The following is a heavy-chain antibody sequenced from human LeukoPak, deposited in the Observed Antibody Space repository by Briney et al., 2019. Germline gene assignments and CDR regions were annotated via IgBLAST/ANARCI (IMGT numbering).Heavy chain of an antibody. CDR3: ARVRWGGLYYFDY. Sequence: PGGSLRLSCAASGLTISSNYMNWVRQAPGKGLEWVSVIYSGGSTYYADSVKGRFTISRDNAKNTLYLQMNSLRAEDTAVYYCARVRWGGLYYFDYWGQGTLVTVSS. V-gene: IGHV3-66*01. D-gene: IGHD3-16*01. J-gene: IGHJ4*02. CDR2: IYSGGST. CDR1: GLTISSNY.